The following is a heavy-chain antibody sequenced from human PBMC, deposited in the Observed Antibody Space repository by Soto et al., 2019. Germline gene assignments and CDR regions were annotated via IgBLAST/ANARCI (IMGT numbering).Heavy chain of an antibody. Sequence: ASVKVSCKASGGTFSSYAISWVRQAPGQGLEWMGGIIPIFGTANYAQKFQGRVTITADESTSTAYMELSSLRSEDTAVYYCARVSQLEPDRGWFDPWGQGTLVTVSS. D-gene: IGHD1-1*01. CDR1: GGTFSSYA. CDR3: ARVSQLEPDRGWFDP. J-gene: IGHJ5*02. CDR2: IIPIFGTA. V-gene: IGHV1-69*13.